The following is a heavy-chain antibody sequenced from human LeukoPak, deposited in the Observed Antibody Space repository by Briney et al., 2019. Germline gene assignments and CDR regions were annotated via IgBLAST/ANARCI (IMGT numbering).Heavy chain of an antibody. CDR2: IYYSGST. D-gene: IGHD5-18*01. V-gene: IGHV4-39*01. CDR1: GASIRGSSYY. CDR3: ARHAGAAMVRPFDS. J-gene: IGHJ4*02. Sequence: SETLTLTCTVSGASIRGSSYYWAWIRQTPGKGLEWIGSIYYSGSTHYNPSLKSRVTISVDTSKNQFSLKLSSVTAADTAVYYCARHAGAAMVRPFDSWGQGTLVTVSS.